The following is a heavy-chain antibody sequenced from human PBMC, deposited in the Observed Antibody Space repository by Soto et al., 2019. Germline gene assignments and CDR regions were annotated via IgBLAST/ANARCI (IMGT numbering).Heavy chain of an antibody. J-gene: IGHJ6*02. V-gene: IGHV3-48*03. Sequence: GGSLRLSCAASGFPFSSYEMNWVRQSPGKGLEWVSYISMSGSTIYYADSVKGRFTISRDNAKNSLYLQMNSLRAEDTAVYYCASDKRVPGASPPASTVYCQDGMEVWCQGTGVAVSS. CDR1: GFPFSSYE. D-gene: IGHD2-2*01. CDR2: ISMSGSTI. CDR3: ASDKRVPGASPPASTVYCQDGMEV.